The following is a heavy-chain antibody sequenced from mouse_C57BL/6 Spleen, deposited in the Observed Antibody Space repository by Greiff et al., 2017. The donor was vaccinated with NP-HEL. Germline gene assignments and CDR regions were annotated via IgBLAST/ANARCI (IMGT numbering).Heavy chain of an antibody. J-gene: IGHJ2*01. V-gene: IGHV14-1*01. CDR3: TPYYDYDGGFDY. CDR2: IDPEDGDT. CDR1: GFNITDYY. D-gene: IGHD2-4*01. Sequence: VQLQQSGAELVRPGASVKLSCTASGFNITDYYMHWVKQRPEQGLEWIGRIDPEDGDTEYAPKFQGKATMTADTTSNTAYLQLSSLTSEDTAVYYCTPYYDYDGGFDYWGKGTTLTVSS.